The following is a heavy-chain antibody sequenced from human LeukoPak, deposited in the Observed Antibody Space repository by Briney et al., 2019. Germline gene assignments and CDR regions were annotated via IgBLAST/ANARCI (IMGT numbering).Heavy chain of an antibody. CDR3: AKERLRYYDY. J-gene: IGHJ4*02. D-gene: IGHD3-16*01. CDR2: ISGSGGTT. Sequence: GGSLRLSCEASGFTFSTYVMSWVRQAPGKGLECVSSISGSGGTTYYADSVKGRFTISRDNSKNTVYLQMSSLTVEDTAIYYCAKERLRYYDYWGQGALVTVSS. V-gene: IGHV3-23*01. CDR1: GFTFSTYV.